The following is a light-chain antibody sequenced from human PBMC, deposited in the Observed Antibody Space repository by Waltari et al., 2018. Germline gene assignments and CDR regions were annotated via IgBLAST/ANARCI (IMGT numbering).Light chain of an antibody. J-gene: IGLJ3*02. Sequence: QSVLTQPPSASGTPGQRVTISCSGSSSNIGRNTLNWYQQLPGTAPKLLIYSNNQRPSGVPDRFSGSKSGTSASLAISGLQSEDEADYYCAAWDDSLQGWVFGGGTTLTVL. CDR2: SNN. CDR3: AAWDDSLQGWV. V-gene: IGLV1-44*01. CDR1: SSNIGRNT.